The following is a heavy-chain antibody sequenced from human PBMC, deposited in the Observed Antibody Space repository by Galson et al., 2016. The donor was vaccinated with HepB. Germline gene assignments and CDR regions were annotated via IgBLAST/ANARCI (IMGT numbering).Heavy chain of an antibody. J-gene: IGHJ6*02. V-gene: IGHV3-7*01. Sequence: SLRLSCAASGFTFSSCWMTWVRQAPGKGLEWVANIKQDGSEKYYVDSVEGRFTISRDNAKNSLYLQMNSLRAEDTAVYYCAREGLSDYGDYKYYYYALDVWGQGTTVTVSS. CDR3: AREGLSDYGDYKYYYYALDV. CDR2: IKQDGSEK. D-gene: IGHD4-17*01. CDR1: GFTFSSCW.